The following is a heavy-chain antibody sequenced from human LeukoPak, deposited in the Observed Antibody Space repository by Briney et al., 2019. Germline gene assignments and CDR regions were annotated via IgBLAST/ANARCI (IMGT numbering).Heavy chain of an antibody. CDR2: IYTSGST. Sequence: ASETLSLTCTVSGGSISSYYWSWIRQPAGKGLEWIGRIYTSGSTNYDPSLKSRVTMSVDTSKNQFSLKLSSVTAADTAVYYCAREVTGYSSSWPRFDYWGQGTLVTVSS. CDR3: AREVTGYSSSWPRFDY. D-gene: IGHD6-13*01. CDR1: GGSISSYY. V-gene: IGHV4-4*07. J-gene: IGHJ4*02.